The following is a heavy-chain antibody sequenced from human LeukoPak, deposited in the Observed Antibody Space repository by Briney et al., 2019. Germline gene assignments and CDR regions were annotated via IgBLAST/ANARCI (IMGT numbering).Heavy chain of an antibody. CDR1: GVTFSSYS. V-gene: IGHV3-48*04. J-gene: IGHJ4*02. D-gene: IGHD6-19*01. CDR3: ARHPQWLSMGFDY. CDR2: VSSSSSTI. Sequence: PGGSLRLSCAASGVTFSSYSMNWIRQAPGKGLEWVSYVSSSSSTIYYADSVKGRFTISRDNAKNSLYLQMNSLRAENTAVYYCARHPQWLSMGFDYGGQGTLVTVSS.